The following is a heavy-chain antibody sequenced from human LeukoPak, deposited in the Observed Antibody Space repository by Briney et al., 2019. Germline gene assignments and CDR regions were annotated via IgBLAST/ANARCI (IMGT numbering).Heavy chain of an antibody. CDR2: IYYSGST. V-gene: IGHV4-59*01. CDR3: ARDSSTPGWFDP. D-gene: IGHD6-13*01. CDR1: GGSISSYY. J-gene: IGHJ5*02. Sequence: SETLSLTCTVSGGSISSYYWSWFRQPPGKGLEWIGYIYYSGSTNYNPSLKSRVTISVDTSKNQFSLQLSSVTAADTAVYYCARDSSTPGWFDPWGQGTLVTVSS.